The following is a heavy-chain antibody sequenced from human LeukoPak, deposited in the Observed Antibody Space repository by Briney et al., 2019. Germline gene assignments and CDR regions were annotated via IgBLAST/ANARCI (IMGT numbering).Heavy chain of an antibody. V-gene: IGHV1-2*02. CDR3: ARTNKYSGYDGGPDY. D-gene: IGHD5-12*01. CDR1: GYTFTGYY. J-gene: IGHJ4*02. CDR2: INPNSGGT. Sequence: GASVKVSCKASGYTFTGYYMHWVRQAPGQGLEWMGWINPNSGGTNYAQKFQGRVTMTRDTSISTAYMELSRLRSDDTAVYYCARTNKYSGYDGGPDYWGQGTLVTVSS.